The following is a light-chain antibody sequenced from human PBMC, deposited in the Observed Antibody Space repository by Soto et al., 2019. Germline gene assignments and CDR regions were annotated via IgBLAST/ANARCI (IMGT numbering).Light chain of an antibody. CDR2: AAS. CDR1: QVISNS. J-gene: IGKJ2*02. V-gene: IGKV1-27*01. Sequence: DIQMTQSPSSLTASVGDRVTIICWASQVISNSLAWYQQKPGKVPDLLIHAASTLQSGVPSRFSGSGSGTDFTLTISNLQPEDVATYYCQNYKKAPCTFGQGTKLEIK. CDR3: QNYKKAPCT.